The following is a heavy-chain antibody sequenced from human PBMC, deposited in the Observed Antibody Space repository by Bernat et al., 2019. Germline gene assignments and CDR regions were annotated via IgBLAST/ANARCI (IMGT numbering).Heavy chain of an antibody. J-gene: IGHJ6*02. CDR2: ISYDGSNK. D-gene: IGHD6-19*01. CDR1: GFTFSSYG. Sequence: QVQLVESGGGVVQPGRSLRLSCAASGFTFSSYGMHWVRQAPGKGLEWVAVISYDGSNKYYADSVKGRLTISRDNSKNTLYLQMNSLRAEDTAVYYCARTRSLSGWYAPYGMDLWGQGTTVTVSS. V-gene: IGHV3-30*03. CDR3: ARTRSLSGWYAPYGMDL.